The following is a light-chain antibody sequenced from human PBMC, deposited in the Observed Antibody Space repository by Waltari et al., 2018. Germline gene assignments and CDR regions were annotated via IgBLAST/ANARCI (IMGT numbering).Light chain of an antibody. J-gene: IGLJ2*01. CDR2: ADN. V-gene: IGLV6-57*03. Sequence: NFMLTQPHSVSESPGKTVTISCTRSSGSIANNYVQWYQQRPGSAPTTVIFADNQRPSGVPDRFSGSIDSSSNSASLTISALKTEDEANYYCQSYDSSSRVVFGGGTKLTVL. CDR1: SGSIANNY. CDR3: QSYDSSSRVV.